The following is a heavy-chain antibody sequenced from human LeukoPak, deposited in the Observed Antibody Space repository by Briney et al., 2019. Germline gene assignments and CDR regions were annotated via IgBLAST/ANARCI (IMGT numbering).Heavy chain of an antibody. V-gene: IGHV4-59*01. Sequence: SETLSLTCTVSGGSISSYYWSWIRQPPGKGLEGIGNIDYSGSTIYNPALKSRVTLSVDTSKNQFSLNLTSVTAADTAVYYCAREGKLTGYFGGLGFNYWRQGILVRVSS. CDR1: GGSISSYY. CDR2: IDYSGST. D-gene: IGHD6-19*01. J-gene: IGHJ4*02. CDR3: AREGKLTGYFGGLGFNY.